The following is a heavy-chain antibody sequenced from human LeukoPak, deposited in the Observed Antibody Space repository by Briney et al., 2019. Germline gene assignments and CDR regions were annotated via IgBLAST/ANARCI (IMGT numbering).Heavy chain of an antibody. CDR2: IYYSGTT. CDR3: ARSSGTYRSFDY. D-gene: IGHD1-26*01. CDR1: GGSISSYY. J-gene: IGHJ4*02. Sequence: SETLSLTCTVSGGSISSYYWSWIRQPPGKGLEWIGYIYYSGTTDYNPSLKSRVTISVDTSNNQFSLKVISVTAADTAVYYCARSSGTYRSFDYWGQGTLLTVSS. V-gene: IGHV4-59*01.